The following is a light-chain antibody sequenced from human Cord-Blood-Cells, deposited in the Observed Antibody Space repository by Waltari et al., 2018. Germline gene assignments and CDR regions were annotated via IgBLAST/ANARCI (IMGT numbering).Light chain of an antibody. CDR3: MQALQTGQMYT. CDR2: LGS. V-gene: IGKV2-28*01. CDR1: QSLLHSNGYNY. J-gene: IGKJ2*01. Sequence: DIVMTQSPLSLPVTPGEPASISCSSSQSLLHSNGYNYLDWYLQKPGQSPQLLIYLGSNRASGVPDRFSGSGSGTDFTLKISRVEAEDVGVYYCMQALQTGQMYTFGQGTKLEIK.